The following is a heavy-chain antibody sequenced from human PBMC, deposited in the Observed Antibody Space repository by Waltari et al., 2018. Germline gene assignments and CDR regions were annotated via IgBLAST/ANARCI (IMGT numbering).Heavy chain of an antibody. D-gene: IGHD4-4*01. Sequence: EVQLVESGGGLVQPGGSLRLSCAASGFTFSSYWMSWVRQVPGEGLEWLANIKQYGSEKYYVDSVKGRFTISRDNAKNSLYLQMNSLRAEDTAVYYCARFVDYTTVYFDYWGQGTLVTVSS. J-gene: IGHJ4*02. CDR3: ARFVDYTTVYFDY. V-gene: IGHV3-7*01. CDR2: IKQYGSEK. CDR1: GFTFSSYW.